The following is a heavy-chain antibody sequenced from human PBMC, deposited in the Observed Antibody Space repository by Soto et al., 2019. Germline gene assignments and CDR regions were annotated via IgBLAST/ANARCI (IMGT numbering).Heavy chain of an antibody. Sequence: SETLSLTCTVSGGSISSGDYYWSWIRQPPGKGLEWIGYIYYSGSTYYNPSLKSRVTISVDTSKNQFSLRLSSVTAADTAVYYCARVFTESSGPTLGMGFRGKGSTVTGSS. CDR1: GGSISSGDYY. V-gene: IGHV4-30-4*02. J-gene: IGHJ6*04. CDR3: ARVFTESSGPTLGMGF. D-gene: IGHD6-19*01. CDR2: IYYSGST.